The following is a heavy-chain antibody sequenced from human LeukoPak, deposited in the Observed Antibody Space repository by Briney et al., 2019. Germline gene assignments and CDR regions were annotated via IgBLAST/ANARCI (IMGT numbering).Heavy chain of an antibody. CDR1: GFTVTSTY. J-gene: IGHJ4*02. CDR3: ARAAKFRPFDY. V-gene: IGHV3-66*01. D-gene: IGHD2-15*01. Sequence: PGGSLRLSCAASGFTVTSTYITWVRQAPGKGLEWVSIIHISGSTYYADSVRGRFTISRDNSKNPLYLQMNSLRAEDTAVYYCARAAKFRPFDYWGQGPLVPVSS. CDR2: IHISGST.